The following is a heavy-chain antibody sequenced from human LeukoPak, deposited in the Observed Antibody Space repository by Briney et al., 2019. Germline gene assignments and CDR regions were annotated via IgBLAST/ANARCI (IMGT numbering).Heavy chain of an antibody. CDR2: IYHSGST. V-gene: IGHV4-30-2*01. CDR1: GGSISSGGYY. CDR3: ARDGRIAARPGALDY. J-gene: IGHJ4*02. D-gene: IGHD6-6*01. Sequence: SETLSLTCTVSGGSISSGGYYWSWIRQPPGKGLEWIGYIYHSGSTYYNPSLKSRVTISVDRSKNQFSLKLSSVTAADTAVYYCARDGRIAARPGALDYWGQGTLVTVSS.